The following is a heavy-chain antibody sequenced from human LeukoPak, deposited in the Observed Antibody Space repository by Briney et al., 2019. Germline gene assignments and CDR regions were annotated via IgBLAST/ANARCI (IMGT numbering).Heavy chain of an antibody. Sequence: SETLSLTCTVSGGSISSDSYYWGWIRQTPGKGLEWIGSIYYTGSTGYNPSLKSRVTISIDTSKNQFSLKLTSVTAADTAVYYCARDYGEYYFDYWGQGTLVTVSS. V-gene: IGHV4-39*07. CDR2: IYYTGST. D-gene: IGHD4-17*01. CDR1: GGSISSDSYY. J-gene: IGHJ4*02. CDR3: ARDYGEYYFDY.